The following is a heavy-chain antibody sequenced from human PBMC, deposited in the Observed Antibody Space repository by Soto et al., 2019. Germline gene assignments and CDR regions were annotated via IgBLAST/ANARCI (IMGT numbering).Heavy chain of an antibody. CDR1: GFTFSNYA. D-gene: IGHD5-12*01. CDR2: ISGSGGST. J-gene: IGHJ4*02. V-gene: IGHV3-23*01. CDR3: AKDSGSSGIFYY. Sequence: EVQLLESGGGLVQPGGSLSLSCAVSGFTFSNYAMSWDRQAPGKGLEWVSVISGSGGSTFYADSVKGRCTISRDNSKKTLHLQMNSLRAEDTAVYYCAKDSGSSGIFYYWGQGALVAVAS.